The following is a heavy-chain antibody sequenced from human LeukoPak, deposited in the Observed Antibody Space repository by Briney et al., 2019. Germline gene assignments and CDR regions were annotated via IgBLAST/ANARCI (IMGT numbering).Heavy chain of an antibody. V-gene: IGHV4-4*07. CDR3: ARESCGGDCYSDFDY. CDR1: GGSISSYY. Sequence: SETLSLTCTVSGGSISSYYWSWIRQPAGKGLEWIWRIYTSGSTNYNPSLKSRVTMSVDTSKNQFSLKLSSVTAADTAVYYCARESCGGDCYSDFDYWGQGTLVTVSS. J-gene: IGHJ4*02. CDR2: IYTSGST. D-gene: IGHD2-21*02.